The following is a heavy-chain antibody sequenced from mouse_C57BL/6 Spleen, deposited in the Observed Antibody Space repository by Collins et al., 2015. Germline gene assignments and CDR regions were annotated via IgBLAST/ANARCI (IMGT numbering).Heavy chain of an antibody. J-gene: IGHJ4*01. V-gene: IGHV9-1*02. CDR2: INTYTGEP. CDR1: GYTFTNYG. CDR3: ARRELRGYAMDY. Sequence: QIQLVQSGPELKKPGETVKISCKASGYTFTNYGMNWVKQAPGKGLKWMGWINTYTGEPTYADDFKGRFAFSLETSASTAYLQINNLKNEDMATYFCARRELRGYAMDYWGQGTSVTVSS. D-gene: IGHD6-1*02.